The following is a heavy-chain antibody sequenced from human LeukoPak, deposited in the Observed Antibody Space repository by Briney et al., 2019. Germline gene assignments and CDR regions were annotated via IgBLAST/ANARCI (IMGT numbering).Heavy chain of an antibody. CDR3: ASSGSYRFDY. V-gene: IGHV3-48*02. CDR2: ITASGTAM. CDR1: GFTFSSYS. D-gene: IGHD1-26*01. J-gene: IGHJ4*02. Sequence: GGSLRLSCAASGFTFSSYSMNWVCQAPGKGLEWVSHITASGTAMFYADSVKGRFTISRDNAKNSLYLQMNSLRDEDTAVYYCASSGSYRFDYWGQGTLVTVSS.